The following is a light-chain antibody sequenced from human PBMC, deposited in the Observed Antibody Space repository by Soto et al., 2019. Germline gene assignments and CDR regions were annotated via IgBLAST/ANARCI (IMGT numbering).Light chain of an antibody. Sequence: DIRVTQSPPTLSASVGDRVTITCRASQTITTWMAWYQQKPGKAPKLLLYDASTFQSGVATRFSGSGCGTELTLIITSLQPEDSAIYYCQQYTNTNNPWMFGQGTKVDIK. V-gene: IGKV1-5*01. J-gene: IGKJ1*01. CDR3: QQYTNTNNPWM. CDR1: QTITTW. CDR2: DAS.